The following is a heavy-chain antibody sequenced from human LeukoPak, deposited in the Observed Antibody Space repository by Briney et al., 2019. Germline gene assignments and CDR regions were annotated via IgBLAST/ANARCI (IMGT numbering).Heavy chain of an antibody. CDR2: ISAYNGNT. D-gene: IGHD6-19*01. CDR1: GYTFTSYG. CDR3: ARDLVYSSGWYLDY. J-gene: IGHJ4*02. V-gene: IGHV1-18*01. Sequence: ASVRVSCKASGYTFTSYGISWVRQAPGHGLEWMGWISAYNGNTNYAQKLQGRVTMTTDTSTSTAYMELRSLRSDDTAVYYCARDLVYSSGWYLDYWGQGTLVTVSS.